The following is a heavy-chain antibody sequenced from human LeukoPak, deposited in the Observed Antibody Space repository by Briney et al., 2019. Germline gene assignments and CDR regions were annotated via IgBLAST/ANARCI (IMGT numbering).Heavy chain of an antibody. CDR3: ATAPYCSGGSCYSGDLYFDY. J-gene: IGHJ4*02. Sequence: PGGSLRLSCAVSEFTFSSYAMSWVRQAPGKGLECVSIISGGGGIIYYADSVKGRFTISRDNSKNTVYLQMNSLRAEDTAVYYCATAPYCSGGSCYSGDLYFDYWGQGTLVTVSS. CDR2: ISGGGGII. D-gene: IGHD2-15*01. V-gene: IGHV3-23*01. CDR1: EFTFSSYA.